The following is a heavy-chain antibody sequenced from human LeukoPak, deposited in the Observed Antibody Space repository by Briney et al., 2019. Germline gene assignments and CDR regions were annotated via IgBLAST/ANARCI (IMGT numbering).Heavy chain of an antibody. Sequence: SETLSLTCTASGGSISSYYWSWIRQPPGKGLEWIGYIYYSGSTNYNPSLKSRVTISVDTSKNQFSLKLSSVTAADTAVYYCARGDGSGYDYYGMDVWGKGTTVTVSS. V-gene: IGHV4-59*01. J-gene: IGHJ6*04. CDR2: IYYSGST. CDR3: ARGDGSGYDYYGMDV. CDR1: GGSISSYY. D-gene: IGHD1-14*01.